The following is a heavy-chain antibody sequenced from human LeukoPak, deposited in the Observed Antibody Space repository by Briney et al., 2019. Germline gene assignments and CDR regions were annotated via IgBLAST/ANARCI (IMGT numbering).Heavy chain of an antibody. CDR3: ATALYNWNDDGLDAFDI. V-gene: IGHV4-4*07. CDR2: IYTSGST. J-gene: IGHJ3*02. D-gene: IGHD1-1*01. Sequence: PSETLSLTCTVSGGSISSYYWSWIRQPAGKGLEWIGRIYTSGSTNYNPSLKSRVTMSVDTSKNQFSLKLSSVTAADTAVYYCATALYNWNDDGLDAFDIWGQGTMVTVSS. CDR1: GGSISSYY.